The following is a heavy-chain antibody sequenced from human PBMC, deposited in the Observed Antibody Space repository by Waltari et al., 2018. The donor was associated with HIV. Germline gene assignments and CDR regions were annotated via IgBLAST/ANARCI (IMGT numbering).Heavy chain of an antibody. D-gene: IGHD3-22*01. Sequence: EVQLVESGGGLVQPGGSLRLSCAASGFTFSSYSMNWVRQAPGKGLEWVSYISSSSSTIYYADSVKGRFTISRDNAKNSLYLQMNSLRAEDTAVYYCARSDSSGYYRYDAFDIWGQGTMVTVSS. CDR1: GFTFSSYS. CDR2: ISSSSSTI. V-gene: IGHV3-48*01. CDR3: ARSDSSGYYRYDAFDI. J-gene: IGHJ3*02.